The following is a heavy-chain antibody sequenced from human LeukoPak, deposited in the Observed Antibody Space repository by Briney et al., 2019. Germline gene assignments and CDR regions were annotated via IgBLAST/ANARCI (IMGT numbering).Heavy chain of an antibody. J-gene: IGHJ4*02. CDR2: ISSSGSTI. CDR1: GFTFSSYE. Sequence: PRGSLRLSCAASGFTFSSYEMNCVRQAPGNGLEWVSYISSSGSTIYYADSVKGRFTISRENAKNSLYLQMNSLSAEDTAVYYCAALIAVAGTYYFDYWGQGTLVTVSS. D-gene: IGHD6-19*01. CDR3: AALIAVAGTYYFDY. V-gene: IGHV3-48*03.